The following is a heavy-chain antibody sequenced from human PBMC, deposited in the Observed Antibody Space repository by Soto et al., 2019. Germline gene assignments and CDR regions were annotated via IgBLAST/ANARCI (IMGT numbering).Heavy chain of an antibody. D-gene: IGHD2-15*01. V-gene: IGHV1-69*01. CDR3: SRTYCRSGSCYGSTSYYYYGMDV. CDR1: GGTFSSYA. CDR2: IIPIFGTA. J-gene: IGHJ6*02. Sequence: QVQLVQSGAEVKKPGSSVKVSCKASGGTFSSYAISWVRQAPGQGLEWMGGIIPIFGTANYAQKFQGRVTITADESTSTAYMELSSLGSEDTAVSYCSRTYCRSGSCYGSTSYYYYGMDVWGQGNTVTVSS.